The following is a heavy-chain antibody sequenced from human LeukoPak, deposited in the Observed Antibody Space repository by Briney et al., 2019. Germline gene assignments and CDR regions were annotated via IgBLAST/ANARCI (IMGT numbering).Heavy chain of an antibody. V-gene: IGHV4-31*03. D-gene: IGHD6-19*01. CDR1: GGSISSGGYY. J-gene: IGHJ4*02. CDR3: ARYVKQWLVLSALDS. CDR2: IYYSGST. Sequence: PSQTLSLTCTVSGGSISSGGYYWSWIRQHPGKGLEWIGYIYYSGSTYYNPSLKSRVTISVDTSKNQFSLKLSSVTAADTAVYYCARYVKQWLVLSALDSWGQGTLVTVSS.